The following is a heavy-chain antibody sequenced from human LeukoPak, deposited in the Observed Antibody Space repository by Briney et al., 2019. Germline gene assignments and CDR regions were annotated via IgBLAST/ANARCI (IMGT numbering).Heavy chain of an antibody. Sequence: SGSTNYNPSLKSRVTISVDTSKNQFSLKLSSVTAADTAVYYCARANDYYGSGRPGGPFDYWGQGTLVTVSS. V-gene: IGHV4-59*12. CDR3: ARANDYYGSGRPGGPFDY. J-gene: IGHJ4*02. D-gene: IGHD3-10*01. CDR2: SGST.